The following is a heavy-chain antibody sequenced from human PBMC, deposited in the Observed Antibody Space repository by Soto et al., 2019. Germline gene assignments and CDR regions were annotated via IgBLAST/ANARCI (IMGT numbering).Heavy chain of an antibody. CDR1: GYTFTSYD. Sequence: ASVKVSCKASGYTFTSYDINWVRQATGQGLEWMGWMNPNSGNTGYAQKFQGRVTMTRNTSISTAYMELSSLRSEDTAVYYCASGAMTTVTTFLRYYYYGMDVWGQGTTVTVSS. CDR3: ASGAMTTVTTFLRYYYYGMDV. J-gene: IGHJ6*02. CDR2: MNPNSGNT. D-gene: IGHD4-17*01. V-gene: IGHV1-8*01.